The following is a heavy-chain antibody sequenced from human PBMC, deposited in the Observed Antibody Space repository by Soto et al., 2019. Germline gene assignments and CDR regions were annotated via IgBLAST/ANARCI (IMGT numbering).Heavy chain of an antibody. CDR1: GGSISSSSYY. J-gene: IGHJ6*03. CDR2: IYYSRST. V-gene: IGHV4-39*01. D-gene: IGHD4-17*01. Sequence: SETLSLTCXVFGGSISSSSYYWGWIRQPPGKGLEWIGSIYYSRSTYYNPSLKSRVTISVDTSKNQFSLKLSSVTAADTAVYYCAMTTVTASYYYYYMDVWGKGTTVTVSS. CDR3: AMTTVTASYYYYYMDV.